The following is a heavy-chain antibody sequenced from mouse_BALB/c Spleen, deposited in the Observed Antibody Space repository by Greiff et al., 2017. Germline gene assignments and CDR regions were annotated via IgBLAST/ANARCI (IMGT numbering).Heavy chain of an antibody. CDR3: AISPYGNYPAWFAY. D-gene: IGHD2-1*01. Sequence: VQLQQTGPELVKPGASVKISCKASGYSFTDYIMLWVKQSHGKSLEWIGNINPYYGSTSYNLKFKGKATLTVDKSSSTAYMQLNSLTSEDSAVYYCAISPYGNYPAWFAYWGQGTLVTVSA. CDR1: GYSFTDYI. V-gene: IGHV1-39*01. CDR2: INPYYGST. J-gene: IGHJ3*01.